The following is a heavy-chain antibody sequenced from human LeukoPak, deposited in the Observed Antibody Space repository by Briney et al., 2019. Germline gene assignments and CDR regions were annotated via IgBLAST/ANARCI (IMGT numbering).Heavy chain of an antibody. D-gene: IGHD6-13*01. Sequence: PSETLSLTCAVYGGSFSVYYWSWIRQPPGKGLEWIGEINHSGSTNYNPSLKSRVTISVDTSKNQFSLKLSSVTAADTAVYYCARGHKAAAGTFDAFDIWGQGTMVTVSS. J-gene: IGHJ3*02. CDR3: ARGHKAAAGTFDAFDI. V-gene: IGHV4-34*01. CDR2: INHSGST. CDR1: GGSFSVYY.